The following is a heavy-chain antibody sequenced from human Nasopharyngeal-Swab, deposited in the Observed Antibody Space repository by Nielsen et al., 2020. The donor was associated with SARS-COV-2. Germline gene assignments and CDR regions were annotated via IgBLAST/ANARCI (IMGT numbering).Heavy chain of an antibody. CDR2: ISWNSGTK. J-gene: IGHJ6*02. D-gene: IGHD5-18*01. V-gene: IGHV3-9*01. Sequence: SLKISCAASGFTFDDYAMHWVRQAPGKGLEWVSGISWNSGTKGYADSVKGRFTISRDNAKSSLYLQMNSLRAEDTALYYCAKDFNVDTAMVTYYYGMDVWCQGTTVTVSS. CDR3: AKDFNVDTAMVTYYYGMDV. CDR1: GFTFDDYA.